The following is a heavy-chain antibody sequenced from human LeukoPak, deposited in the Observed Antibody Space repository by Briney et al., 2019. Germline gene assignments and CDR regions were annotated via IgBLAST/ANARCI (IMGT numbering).Heavy chain of an antibody. V-gene: IGHV4-59*12. Sequence: SETLSLTCTVSGGSISSYYWSWIRQPPGKGLEWIGYIYYSGSTNYNPSLKSRVTISVDRSKNQFSLKLSSVTAADTAVYYCARGAQDYFDYWGQGTLVTVSS. CDR2: IYYSGST. J-gene: IGHJ4*02. CDR1: GGSISSYY. CDR3: ARGAQDYFDY.